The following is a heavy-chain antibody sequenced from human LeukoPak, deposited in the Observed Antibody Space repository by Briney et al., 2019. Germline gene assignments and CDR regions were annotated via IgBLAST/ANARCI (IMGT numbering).Heavy chain of an antibody. V-gene: IGHV3-53*01. J-gene: IGHJ4*02. D-gene: IGHD3-10*01. CDR3: ARDSLMLRGPLVIYYFDF. CDR2: TYSNGRT. CDR1: GFTVSSNY. Sequence: GGSLRLSCAASGFTVSSNYMSWVRQAPGKGLEWVSVTYSNGRTYYADSVKGRFTISRDISKNTLDLQMNSLRAEDTAVYYCARDSLMLRGPLVIYYFDFWGQGTLVTVSS.